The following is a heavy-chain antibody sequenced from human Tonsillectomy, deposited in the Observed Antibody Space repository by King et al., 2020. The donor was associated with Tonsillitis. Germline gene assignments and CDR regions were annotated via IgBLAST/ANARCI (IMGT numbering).Heavy chain of an antibody. Sequence: QLVQSGAEVKKPGESLKISCKGFGYSFTNYWIGWVRQMPGKGLEWMGIIYPGDSDTRYSPSFQGQVTISADKSISTAYLQWSSLTASDTAMYYCARHRRISSAWYLRSDYWGQGTLVTVSS. CDR1: GYSFTNYW. J-gene: IGHJ4*02. CDR2: IYPGDSDT. D-gene: IGHD6-19*01. CDR3: ARHRRISSAWYLRSDY. V-gene: IGHV5-51*01.